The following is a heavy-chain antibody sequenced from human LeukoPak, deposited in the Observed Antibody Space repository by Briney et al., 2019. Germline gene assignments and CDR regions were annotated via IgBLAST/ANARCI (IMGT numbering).Heavy chain of an antibody. CDR2: IKQDGSEK. V-gene: IGHV3-7*04. J-gene: IGHJ3*02. D-gene: IGHD2-15*01. CDR1: GFTFSSYG. Sequence: GGSLRLSCAASGFTFSSYGMSWVRQAPGKGLEWVANIKQDGSEKYYVDSVKGRFTISRDNAKNSLYLQMNSLRAEDTAVYYCARGYCSGGSCYLGSAFDIWGQGTMVTVSS. CDR3: ARGYCSGGSCYLGSAFDI.